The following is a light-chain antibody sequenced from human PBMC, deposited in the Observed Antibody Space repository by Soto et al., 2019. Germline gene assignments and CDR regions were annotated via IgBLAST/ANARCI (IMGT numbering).Light chain of an antibody. V-gene: IGKV2-28*01. CDR1: QSLLHSNGYNY. J-gene: IGKJ4*01. CDR3: MQALQTPRT. Sequence: DIVMTQSPLSLPVTPGEPASISCRSSQSLLHSNGYNYLDWYLQKPGQSPQLLIYLGSNRASGVPDRFSGSGSGTDFTLKITRVEAEDVGVHYCMQALQTPRTFGGGTKLEIK. CDR2: LGS.